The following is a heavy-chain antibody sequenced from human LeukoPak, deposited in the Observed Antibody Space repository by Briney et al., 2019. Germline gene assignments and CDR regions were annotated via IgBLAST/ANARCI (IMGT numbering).Heavy chain of an antibody. J-gene: IGHJ4*02. V-gene: IGHV3-7*01. D-gene: IGHD1-26*01. Sequence: GGSLRLSCSASGFTFSSYWMSWVRQTTGKGLEWVANIKQDGSEKYYVDSVKGRFTISRDNAKNSLYLQMNSLRAEDTAVYYCARAEGGHKFDYWGQGTLVTVSS. CDR1: GFTFSSYW. CDR2: IKQDGSEK. CDR3: ARAEGGHKFDY.